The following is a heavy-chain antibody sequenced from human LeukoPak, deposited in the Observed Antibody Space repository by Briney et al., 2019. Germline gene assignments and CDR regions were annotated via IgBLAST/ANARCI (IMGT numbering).Heavy chain of an antibody. J-gene: IGHJ4*02. CDR2: ISGSGGST. Sequence: GGSLRLSCAASGFTFSSYAMSWVRQAPGKGLEWVSAISGSGGSTYYADSVKGRFTISRDNSKNTLYLQMNSLRAEDTAVYHCAKDRDYGGNSGPPFDYWGQGTLVTVSS. CDR1: GFTFSSYA. CDR3: AKDRDYGGNSGPPFDY. V-gene: IGHV3-23*01. D-gene: IGHD4-23*01.